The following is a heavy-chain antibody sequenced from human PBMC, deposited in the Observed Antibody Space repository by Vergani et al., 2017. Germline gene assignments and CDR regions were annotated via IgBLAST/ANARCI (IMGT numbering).Heavy chain of an antibody. CDR2: IYHSGST. Sequence: QLQLQESGSGLVKPSQTLSLTCAVSGGSISSGGYSWSWIRQPPGKGLEWIGYIYHSGSTYYNPSLKSRVTISVDRSKNQFSLKLSSVTAADTAVYYCAKDQSSSWNNFDYWGQGTLVTVSS. D-gene: IGHD6-13*01. CDR3: AKDQSSSWNNFDY. J-gene: IGHJ4*02. CDR1: GGSISSGGYS. V-gene: IGHV4-30-2*01.